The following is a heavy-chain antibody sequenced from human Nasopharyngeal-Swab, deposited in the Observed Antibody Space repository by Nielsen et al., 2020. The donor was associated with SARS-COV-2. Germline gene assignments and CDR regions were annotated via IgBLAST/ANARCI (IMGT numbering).Heavy chain of an antibody. J-gene: IGHJ6*03. Sequence: SETLSLTCAVYGGSFSGYYWSWIRQPPGKGLEWIGSIYHSGSTYYNPSLKSRVTISVDTSKNQFSLKLSSVTAADTAVYYCARENSSSYYYYVDVWGQGTMVTVSS. D-gene: IGHD5-18*01. CDR1: GGSFSGYY. CDR2: IYHSGST. CDR3: ARENSSSYYYYVDV. V-gene: IGHV4-34*01.